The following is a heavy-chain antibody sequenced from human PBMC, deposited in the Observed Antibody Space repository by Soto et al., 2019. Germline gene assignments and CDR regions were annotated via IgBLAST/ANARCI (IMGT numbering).Heavy chain of an antibody. D-gene: IGHD1-1*01. Sequence: QVQLQESGPGLVKPSQTLSLTCTVSGGSISSGDYYWSWIRQPPGKGLEWIGYIYDSGRTYYNPFLQRGATISVATSKTLCSRQLTSVTAADTAVYYCPRATTRTNNTLDPWGQGTLVTVSS. CDR1: GGSISSGDYY. CDR3: PRATTRTNNTLDP. J-gene: IGHJ5*02. CDR2: IYDSGRT. V-gene: IGHV4-30-4*01.